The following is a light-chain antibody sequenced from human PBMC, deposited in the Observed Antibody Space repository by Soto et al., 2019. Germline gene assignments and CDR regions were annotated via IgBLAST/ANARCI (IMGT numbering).Light chain of an antibody. CDR2: GAS. J-gene: IGKJ1*01. CDR1: QSVSSN. V-gene: IGKV3-15*01. Sequence: EIVMTQSPATLSVAPGERATLSCRASQSVSSNLAWYQQKPGQAPRLLIYGASTRATGIPARFSGSGSGTKFTLTISSLQSEDFAVYYCQQYNNWPPTFGQGTKVAIK. CDR3: QQYNNWPPT.